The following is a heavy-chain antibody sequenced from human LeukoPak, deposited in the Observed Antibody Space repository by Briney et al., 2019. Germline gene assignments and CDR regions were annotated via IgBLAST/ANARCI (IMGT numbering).Heavy chain of an antibody. V-gene: IGHV1-18*01. CDR3: ARGTGYYDSSGSLSY. CDR1: GFTFTSHG. CDR2: ISAYNGNT. Sequence: GASVKVSCKASGFTFTSHGINWVRQAPGQGLEWMGWISAYNGNTNYAQNLQGRVTMTTDTSTSTTYMELRSLRSDDTAVYYCARGTGYYDSSGSLSYWGQGTLVTVSS. D-gene: IGHD3-22*01. J-gene: IGHJ4*02.